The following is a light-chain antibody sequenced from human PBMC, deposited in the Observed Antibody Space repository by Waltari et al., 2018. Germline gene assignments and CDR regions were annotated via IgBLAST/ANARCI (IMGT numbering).Light chain of an antibody. J-gene: IGKJ4*01. CDR1: QSVSSY. Sequence: EIVLTRSPATLSLSPGERATLSCRASQSVSSYLAWYQQKPGQAPRLLIYDASNRATGIPARFSGSGSGTDFTLTISSLEPEDFPVYYCQQRSNWLTFGGGTKVEIK. CDR2: DAS. CDR3: QQRSNWLT. V-gene: IGKV3-11*01.